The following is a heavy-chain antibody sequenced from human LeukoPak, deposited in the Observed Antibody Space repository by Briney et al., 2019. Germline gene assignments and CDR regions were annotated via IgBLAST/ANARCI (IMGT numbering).Heavy chain of an antibody. CDR2: ISGSGGST. Sequence: PGGSLRLSCAASGFTFSSYAMSWVRQAPGKGLEWVSAISGSGGSTYYADSVKGRFTISRDNSKNTLYLQMNSLRAEDTAVYYCARLDLYVWGSYRYLDYWGQGTLVTVSS. J-gene: IGHJ4*02. V-gene: IGHV3-23*01. CDR1: GFTFSSYA. D-gene: IGHD3-16*02. CDR3: ARLDLYVWGSYRYLDY.